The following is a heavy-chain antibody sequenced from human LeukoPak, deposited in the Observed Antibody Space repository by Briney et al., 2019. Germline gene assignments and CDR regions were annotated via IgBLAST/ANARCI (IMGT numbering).Heavy chain of an antibody. CDR3: ARGAPVDTVLSGGWFDP. V-gene: IGHV1-2*04. CDR1: GYTFTGYY. J-gene: IGHJ5*02. Sequence: ASVKVSCRASGYTFTGYYMHWVRQAPGQGLEWMGWINPNSGGTNYAQKFQGWVTMTRDTSISTAYMELSRLRSDDTAVYYCARGAPVDTVLSGGWFDPWGQGTLVTVSS. D-gene: IGHD5-18*01. CDR2: INPNSGGT.